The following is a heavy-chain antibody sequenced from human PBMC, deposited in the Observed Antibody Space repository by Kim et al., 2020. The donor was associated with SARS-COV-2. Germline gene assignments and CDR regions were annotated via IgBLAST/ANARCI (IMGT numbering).Heavy chain of an antibody. D-gene: IGHD2-2*01. Sequence: SETLSLTCTVSGGSISSGGYYWSWIRQHPGKGLEWIGYIYSSGSTYYNPSLKSRVTISVDTSKNHFSLRLSSVTTADTAVYYCARGGCSSTSCYANFDY. CDR1: GGSISSGGYY. CDR2: IYSSGST. J-gene: IGHJ4*01. CDR3: ARGGCSSTSCYANFDY. V-gene: IGHV4-31*03.